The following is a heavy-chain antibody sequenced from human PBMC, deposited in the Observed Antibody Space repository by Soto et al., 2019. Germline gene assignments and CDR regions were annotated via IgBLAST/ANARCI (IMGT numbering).Heavy chain of an antibody. J-gene: IGHJ4*01. Sequence: GESLKISCKGSGYSFARYWITWESQKPGKGLEWMGRIDPSDSQTYYSPSFRGHVTISVTKSITTVFLQWSSLRASDTAMYYCARQIYDSDPGPIFQYYFDYW. D-gene: IGHD3-9*01. CDR2: IDPSDSQT. CDR3: ARQIYDSDPGPIFQYYFDY. CDR1: GYSFARYW. V-gene: IGHV5-10-1*01.